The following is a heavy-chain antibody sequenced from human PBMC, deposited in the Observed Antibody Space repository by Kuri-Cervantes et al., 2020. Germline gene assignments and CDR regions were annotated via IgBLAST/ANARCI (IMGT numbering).Heavy chain of an antibody. Sequence: SVTVSCKGSGYTFTGYYMHWVRQAPGQGLEWMGWINPNSGGTNYAQKFQGWVTMTRDTSISTAYMELSRLRSDDTAVYYCSRGSGGSVGDYWGQGTLVTVSS. D-gene: IGHD2-15*01. CDR2: INPNSGGT. CDR1: GYTFTGYY. J-gene: IGHJ4*02. V-gene: IGHV1-2*04. CDR3: SRGSGGSVGDY.